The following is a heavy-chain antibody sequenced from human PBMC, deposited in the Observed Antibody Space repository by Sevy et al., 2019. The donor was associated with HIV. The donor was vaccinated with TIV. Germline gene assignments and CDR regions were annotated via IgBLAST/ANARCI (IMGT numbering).Heavy chain of an antibody. CDR1: GDSISSYY. J-gene: IGHJ4*02. D-gene: IGHD3-10*01. Sequence: LSLTCTVSGDSISSYYWSWIRQPAGKGLEWIGRMYTSGSTKYNPSLKSRVTMSVDTSKNQFSLKLSSVTAADTAVYYCARDALWFGQGAFDYWGQGTLVTVSS. CDR2: MYTSGST. V-gene: IGHV4-4*07. CDR3: ARDALWFGQGAFDY.